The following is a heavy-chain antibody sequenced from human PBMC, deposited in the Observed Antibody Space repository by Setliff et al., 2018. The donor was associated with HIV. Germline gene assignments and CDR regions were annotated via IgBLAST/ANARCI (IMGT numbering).Heavy chain of an antibody. J-gene: IGHJ4*02. CDR1: GGTFSSYS. CDR2: ISAYNGNT. CDR3: ARDYYDSSGYIFFPGLPDY. Sequence: ASVKVSCKASGGTFSSYSITWVRQAPGQGLEWMGWISAYNGNTNYAQKLQGRVTMTTDTSTSTAYMELRSLRSDDTAVYYCARDYYDSSGYIFFPGLPDYWGQGTLVTVSS. V-gene: IGHV1-18*01. D-gene: IGHD3-22*01.